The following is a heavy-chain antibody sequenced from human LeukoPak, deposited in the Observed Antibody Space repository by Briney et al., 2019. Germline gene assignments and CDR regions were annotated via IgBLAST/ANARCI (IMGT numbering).Heavy chain of an antibody. Sequence: GGSLRLSCAASGFTFNSYGMHWVRQAPGKGLEWVGLIKSKIAGGTTEFAAPVKGRFTISRDDSKSTLYLQMNSLKIEDTAVYYCSAFTWYSLSAWGRGTLVTVSS. D-gene: IGHD6-13*01. CDR3: SAFTWYSLSA. J-gene: IGHJ5*02. CDR1: GFTFNSYG. V-gene: IGHV3-15*01. CDR2: IKSKIAGGTT.